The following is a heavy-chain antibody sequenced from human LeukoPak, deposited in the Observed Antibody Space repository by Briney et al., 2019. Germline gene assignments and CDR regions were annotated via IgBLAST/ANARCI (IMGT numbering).Heavy chain of an antibody. Sequence: ASVKVSCKASGYTFTSYDINWVRQATGQGLEWMGWMNPNSGNTGYAQKFQGRVTMTRNTSISTACMELSSLRSEDTAVYYCARGIHSTDWDFDYWGQGTLVTVSS. CDR2: MNPNSGNT. CDR1: GYTFTSYD. V-gene: IGHV1-8*01. J-gene: IGHJ4*02. CDR3: ARGIHSTDWDFDY. D-gene: IGHD6-13*01.